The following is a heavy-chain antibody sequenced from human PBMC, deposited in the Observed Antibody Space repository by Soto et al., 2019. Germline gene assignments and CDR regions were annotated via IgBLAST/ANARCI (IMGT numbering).Heavy chain of an antibody. CDR1: GFTFSSHA. CDR2: IHGTRSII. D-gene: IGHD3-16*01. J-gene: IGHJ4*02. Sequence: VQLVESGGGLVQPGGSLKLSCAVSGFTFSSHAMNWVRQAPGKGLEWVAYIHGTRSIIYYADSVKGRFTISRDNAKNSLYLQMESLRDEDPALYYCARDARNADYDYWGQGTLVTVSS. V-gene: IGHV3-48*02. CDR3: ARDARNADYDY.